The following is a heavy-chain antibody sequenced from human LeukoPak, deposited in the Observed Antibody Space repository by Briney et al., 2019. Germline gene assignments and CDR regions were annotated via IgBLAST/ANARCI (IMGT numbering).Heavy chain of an antibody. V-gene: IGHV5-51*01. J-gene: IGHJ6*02. Sequence: GESLKISCKGSGYTFTTYWIGWLRQMPGKGLEWVGIIYPGDSDIRYSPSFQGQVTISADKSITTAYLQWGTLKASDTAMYYCARRGSDYYYGMDVWGQGTTATVSS. CDR3: ARRGSDYYYGMDV. CDR2: IYPGDSDI. CDR1: GYTFTTYW. D-gene: IGHD3-16*01.